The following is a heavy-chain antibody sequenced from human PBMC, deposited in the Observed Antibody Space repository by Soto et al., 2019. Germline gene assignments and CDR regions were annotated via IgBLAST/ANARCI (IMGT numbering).Heavy chain of an antibody. CDR2: ISYDGSNK. J-gene: IGHJ4*02. CDR3: ARSSLGIQLWIDY. V-gene: IGHV3-30-3*01. Sequence: QVQLVESGGGVVQPGRSLRLSCAASGFTFSSYAMHWVRQAPGKGLEWVAVISYDGSNKYYADSVKCRFTISRDNSKNTLYLQMNSLRAEDTAVYYCARSSLGIQLWIDYWVQGTLVTVSS. D-gene: IGHD5-18*01. CDR1: GFTFSSYA.